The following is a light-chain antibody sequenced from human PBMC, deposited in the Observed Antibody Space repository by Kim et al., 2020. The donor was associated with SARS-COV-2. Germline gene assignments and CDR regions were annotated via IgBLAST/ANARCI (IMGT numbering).Light chain of an antibody. J-gene: IGKJ4*01. Sequence: VAPGERATVSRRASQGVGTALGWYQQRPGQAPRLLIYGASSRATGIPARFSGGGSGTEFTLTISSLQSEDFAVYYCQQYSNWPLTFGGGTKVDIK. CDR2: GAS. CDR3: QQYSNWPLT. CDR1: QGVGTA. V-gene: IGKV3-15*01.